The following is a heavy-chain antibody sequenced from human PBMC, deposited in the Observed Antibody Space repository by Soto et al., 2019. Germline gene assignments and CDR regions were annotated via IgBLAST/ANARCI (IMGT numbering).Heavy chain of an antibody. CDR2: VRSKAKTYAT. J-gene: IGHJ6*01. Sequence: GGSLRLSCAVSGFTFSDSAMHWVRQASGEGLEWVGRVRSKAKTYATAYAASVKGRFTISRDDSKNTAYLQMNSLKTEDTAVYYWSPEGAGFGHRGQGTPVHVPS. CDR3: SPEGAGFGH. V-gene: IGHV3-73*01. CDR1: GFTFSDSA. D-gene: IGHD1-26*01.